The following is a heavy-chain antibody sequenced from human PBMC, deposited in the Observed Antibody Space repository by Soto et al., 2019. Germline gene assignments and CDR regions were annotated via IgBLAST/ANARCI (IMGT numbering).Heavy chain of an antibody. CDR3: AKNQGREHPRVIDL. Sequence: EVRLLESGGGLVKPGGSLRLSCATSGLTFSNYAMSWVRQAPGGGLEWVSSMSGSSSTTYYADSVKGRFTISRDRAKNTLYLKSSSMRAEDTALYYCAKNQGREHPRVIDLWGQGTLFTVSS. CDR1: GLTFSNYA. J-gene: IGHJ5*02. D-gene: IGHD1-1*01. V-gene: IGHV3-23*01. CDR2: MSGSSSTT.